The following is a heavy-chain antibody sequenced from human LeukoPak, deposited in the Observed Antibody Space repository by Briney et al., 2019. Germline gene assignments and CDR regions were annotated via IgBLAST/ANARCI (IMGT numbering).Heavy chain of an antibody. J-gene: IGHJ4*02. CDR2: INQDGSEK. Sequence: GGSLRLPCAASGFTFSSHWMTWVRQVPGKGPEWVANINQDGSEKYCVDSVKGRFTISRDNAKNSLYLQMNSLRLEDTAVYYCATSGGAFAYWGQGTLVTVSS. CDR1: GFTFSSHW. CDR3: ATSGGAFAY. D-gene: IGHD1-26*01. V-gene: IGHV3-7*01.